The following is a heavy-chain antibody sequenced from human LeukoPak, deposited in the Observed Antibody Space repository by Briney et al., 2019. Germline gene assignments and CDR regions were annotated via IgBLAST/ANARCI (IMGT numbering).Heavy chain of an antibody. Sequence: SGTLSLTCAVSGGSISSSNWWSWVRQPPGKGLEWIGEIYHSGSTNYNPSLKSRVTISVDKSKNQFSLKLSSVTAADTAVYYCARDSRADTAMVTPFDYWGQGTLVTVSS. CDR1: GGSISSSNW. D-gene: IGHD5-18*01. CDR2: IYHSGST. V-gene: IGHV4-4*02. CDR3: ARDSRADTAMVTPFDY. J-gene: IGHJ4*02.